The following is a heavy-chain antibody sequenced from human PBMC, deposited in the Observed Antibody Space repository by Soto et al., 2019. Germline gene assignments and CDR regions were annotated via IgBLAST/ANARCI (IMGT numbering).Heavy chain of an antibody. CDR3: ARAPLVNWFDP. Sequence: QVQLVQSGAEVKKPGASVKVSCKASGYTFTTYAMHWVRQAPGQRLEWMGWINAGNGNTKYSQKLQGRVTITRDTAASTAYRELSSLRSEDTAVYYCARAPLVNWFDPWGQGTLVTVSS. D-gene: IGHD3-10*01. J-gene: IGHJ5*02. CDR1: GYTFTTYA. CDR2: INAGNGNT. V-gene: IGHV1-3*01.